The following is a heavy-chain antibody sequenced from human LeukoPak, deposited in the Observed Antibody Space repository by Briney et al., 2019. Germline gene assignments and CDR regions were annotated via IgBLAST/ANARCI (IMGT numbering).Heavy chain of an antibody. Sequence: GGSLRLSCAASGFTFSSYAMSWVRQAPGKGLEWVSAISGSGGSTYYADSVKGRFTISRDNSKNTLYLQVNSLRAEDTAVYYCAKDLMGSGFGSFDYWGQGTLVTVSS. CDR1: GFTFSSYA. CDR2: ISGSGGST. V-gene: IGHV3-23*01. CDR3: AKDLMGSGFGSFDY. D-gene: IGHD3-10*01. J-gene: IGHJ4*02.